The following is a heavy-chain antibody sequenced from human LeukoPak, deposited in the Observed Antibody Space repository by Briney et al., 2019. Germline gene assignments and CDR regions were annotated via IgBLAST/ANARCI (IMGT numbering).Heavy chain of an antibody. CDR3: ARGGYYGSGNDFRFDP. Sequence: SETLSLTCTVSGGSISSGSYYWSWIRQPAGKGLEWIGYIYYSGSTNYKPSLKSRVTISVDTSRNQFSLKLSSVTAADTAVYYCARGGYYGSGNDFRFDPWGQGTLVTVSS. J-gene: IGHJ5*02. CDR2: IYYSGST. CDR1: GGSISSGSYY. V-gene: IGHV4-61*10. D-gene: IGHD3-10*01.